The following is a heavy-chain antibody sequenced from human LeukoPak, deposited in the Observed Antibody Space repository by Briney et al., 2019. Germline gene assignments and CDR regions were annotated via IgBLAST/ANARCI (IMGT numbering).Heavy chain of an antibody. CDR1: GGTFSSYA. Sequence: ASVKVSCKASGGTFSSYAISWVRQAPGQGLEWMGGIIPIFGTANYAQKFQGRVTITADKSTSTAYMELSSLRSEDTAVYYCARDRGGGSYYSRWGQGTLVTVSS. J-gene: IGHJ4*02. V-gene: IGHV1-69*06. D-gene: IGHD1-26*01. CDR2: IIPIFGTA. CDR3: ARDRGGGSYYSR.